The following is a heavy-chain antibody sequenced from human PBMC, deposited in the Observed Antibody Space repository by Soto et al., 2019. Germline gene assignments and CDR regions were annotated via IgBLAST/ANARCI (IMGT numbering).Heavy chain of an antibody. J-gene: IGHJ5*02. CDR1: GYTFTGYY. CDR3: ARVRNPGALARQVGWFAP. CDR2: INPNSGGT. Sequence: QVQLVQSGAEVKKPGASVKVSCKASGYTFTGYYMHWVRQAPGQGLEWMGWINPNSGGTNYAQKFQGRVTMTRDTSISTAYMELSRRRSDDTAVYYCARVRNPGALARQVGWFAPWGQGTLVPVSS. D-gene: IGHD6-19*01. V-gene: IGHV1-2*02.